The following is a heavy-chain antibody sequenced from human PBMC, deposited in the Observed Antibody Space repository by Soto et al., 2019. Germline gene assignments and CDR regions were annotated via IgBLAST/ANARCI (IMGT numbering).Heavy chain of an antibody. J-gene: IGHJ4*02. D-gene: IGHD2-2*01. CDR2: IIPIFGTA. CDR1: GGTFSSYA. V-gene: IGHV1-69*01. Sequence: QVQLVQSGAEVKKPGSSVKVSCKASGGTFSSYAISWVRQAPGQGLEWMGGIIPIFGTANHAQKFQGRVTIIADESTSTVYMELSSLRSEDTAVYYCGHSSTVRGYFDYWGQGTLVTVSS. CDR3: GHSSTVRGYFDY.